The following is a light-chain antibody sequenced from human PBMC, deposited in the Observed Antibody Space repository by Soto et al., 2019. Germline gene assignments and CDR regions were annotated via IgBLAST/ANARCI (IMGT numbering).Light chain of an antibody. Sequence: EIVMTQSPATLSVSPGQRATLSCRASQTVSNNLAWYQQKPGQAPRLLIYRASTRATGIPAMFSGSGSGTEFTLTISRLQSEDFEVYYCQHYNNWPPWTFGQGTKVEIK. CDR2: RAS. CDR3: QHYNNWPPWT. V-gene: IGKV3-15*01. CDR1: QTVSNN. J-gene: IGKJ1*01.